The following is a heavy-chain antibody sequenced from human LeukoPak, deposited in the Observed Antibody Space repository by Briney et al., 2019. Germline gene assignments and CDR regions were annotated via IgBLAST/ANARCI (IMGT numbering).Heavy chain of an antibody. J-gene: IGHJ6*03. CDR1: GGSISSYY. CDR3: ARDRQQLVLWYYYYMDV. Sequence: PSETPSLTCTVSGGSISSYYWSWIRQPAGKGLEWIGRIYTSGSTNYNPSLKSRVTMSVDTSKNQFSLKLSSVTAADTAVYYCARDRQQLVLWYYYYMDVWGKGTTVTVSS. D-gene: IGHD6-13*01. CDR2: IYTSGST. V-gene: IGHV4-4*07.